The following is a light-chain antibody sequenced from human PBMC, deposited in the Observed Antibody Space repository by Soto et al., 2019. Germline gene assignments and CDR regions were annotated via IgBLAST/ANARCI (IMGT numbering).Light chain of an antibody. CDR1: QSVSSSY. CDR2: GAS. CDR3: QQYGSSPQYT. J-gene: IGKJ2*01. V-gene: IGKV3-20*01. Sequence: EIVLTQSPGTLSLSPGERATLSCRASQSVSSSYLAWYQQKPGQAPRLLIYGASSRATGIPARFSGSGSGTDCTLTIIRLEPEDFAVYYCQQYGSSPQYTFGQGTKLEIK.